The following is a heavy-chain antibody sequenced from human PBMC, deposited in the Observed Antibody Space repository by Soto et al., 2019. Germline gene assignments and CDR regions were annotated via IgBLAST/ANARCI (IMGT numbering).Heavy chain of an antibody. CDR1: GFTFCDYY. CDR3: TRGLLGGAPSYTFHGMDV. D-gene: IGHD1-26*01. V-gene: IGHV3-11*01. Sequence: GVLRLSCAASGFTFCDYYMSWIRQAPEKGLEWVSYISSSGNTIYYADSVKGRFTISRDNAKNSLYLQMNSLRVEDTAVYYCTRGLLGGAPSYTFHGMDVWGQGTTVTVSS. J-gene: IGHJ6*01. CDR2: ISSSGNTI.